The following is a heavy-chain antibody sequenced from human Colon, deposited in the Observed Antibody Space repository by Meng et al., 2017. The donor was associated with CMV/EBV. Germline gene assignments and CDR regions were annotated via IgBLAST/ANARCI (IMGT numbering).Heavy chain of an antibody. CDR3: VRVGDYPGGYFDY. CDR2: IRYDGSNK. J-gene: IGHJ4*02. V-gene: IGHV3-30*02. D-gene: IGHD4-17*01. CDR1: GFTFSSYG. Sequence: GESLKISCAASGFTFSSYGMHWVRQAPGKGLEWVAFIRYDGSNKYYADSVKGRFTISRDNSKNTLSLQMNSLRADDTAVYYCVRVGDYPGGYFDYWGLGTLVTVSS.